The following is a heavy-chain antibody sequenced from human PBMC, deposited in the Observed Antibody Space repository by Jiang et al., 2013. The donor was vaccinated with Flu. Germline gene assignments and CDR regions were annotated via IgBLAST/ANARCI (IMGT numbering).Heavy chain of an antibody. Sequence: SLRISCKGSGYIFTSYWIGWVRQMPGKGLEWMGIIYPGDSDTKYSPSFQGQVTISADKSISTAYLQWSSLKASDTAMYYCATNQDRSSYFDYWGQGTLVTVSS. J-gene: IGHJ4*02. CDR1: GYIFTSYW. CDR2: IYPGDSDT. V-gene: IGHV5-51*01. CDR3: ATNQDRSSYFDY. D-gene: IGHD6-6*01.